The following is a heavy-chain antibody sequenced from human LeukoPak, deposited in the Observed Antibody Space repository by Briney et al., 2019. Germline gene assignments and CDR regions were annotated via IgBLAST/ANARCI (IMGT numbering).Heavy chain of an antibody. CDR3: AREAHYDFWSGYSAYFDY. CDR2: ISAYNGNT. D-gene: IGHD3-3*01. Sequence: ASVKVSCKASGYTFTGYGISWVRQAPGQGLEWMGWISAYNGNTNYAQKLQGRVTMTTDTSTSTAYMELRSLRSDDTAVYYCAREAHYDFWSGYSAYFDYWGQGTVVTVSS. J-gene: IGHJ4*02. CDR1: GYTFTGYG. V-gene: IGHV1-18*01.